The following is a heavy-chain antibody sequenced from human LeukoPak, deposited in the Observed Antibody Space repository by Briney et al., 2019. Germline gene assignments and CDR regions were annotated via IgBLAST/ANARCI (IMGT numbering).Heavy chain of an antibody. Sequence: GASVKVSCKASGYTFTGYYMHWVRQAPGQGLEWMGWINPNSGGTNYAQKFQGRVTMTRDTSISTAYMELSRLRSDDTAVYYCAREYGPWEEGTPDYWGQGTLVTVSS. CDR2: INPNSGGT. CDR3: AREYGPWEEGTPDY. V-gene: IGHV1-2*02. CDR1: GYTFTGYY. D-gene: IGHD1-14*01. J-gene: IGHJ4*02.